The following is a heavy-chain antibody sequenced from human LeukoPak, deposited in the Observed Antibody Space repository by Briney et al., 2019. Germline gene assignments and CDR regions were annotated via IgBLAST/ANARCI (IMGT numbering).Heavy chain of an antibody. Sequence: SQTLSLTCAISGDSLSSNSAAWNWIRQSPSRGLEWLRRTYYTSKWYNDYAVSVKSRITINPDTSKNQFSLQLNSVTPEDTAVYYCARSEYCSGGSCSGAYYFDYWGPGTLVTVSS. V-gene: IGHV6-1*01. CDR3: ARSEYCSGGSCSGAYYFDY. D-gene: IGHD2-15*01. CDR1: GDSLSSNSAA. CDR2: TYYTSKWYN. J-gene: IGHJ4*02.